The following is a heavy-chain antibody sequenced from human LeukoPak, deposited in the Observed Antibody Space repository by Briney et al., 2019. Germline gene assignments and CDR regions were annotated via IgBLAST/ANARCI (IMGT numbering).Heavy chain of an antibody. CDR2: INHSGST. D-gene: IGHD6-6*01. CDR3: ASGQRAARYYYMDV. Sequence: PSETLSLTCAVYGGSFSGYYWSWIRQPPGKGLEWIGEINHSGSTNYNPSLKSRVTISVDTSKNQFSPKLSSVTAADTAVYYCASGQRAARYYYMDVWGKGTTVTVSS. V-gene: IGHV4-34*01. CDR1: GGSFSGYY. J-gene: IGHJ6*03.